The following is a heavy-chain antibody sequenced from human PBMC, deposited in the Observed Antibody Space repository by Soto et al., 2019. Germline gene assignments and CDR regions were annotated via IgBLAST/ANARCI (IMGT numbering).Heavy chain of an antibody. CDR3: ARSPRYSYGDAFDI. D-gene: IGHD5-18*01. V-gene: IGHV4-4*02. J-gene: IGHJ3*02. CDR2: IYHSGST. Sequence: SETLSLTCAVSGGSISSSNWWSWVRQPPGKGLEWIGEIYHSGSTNYNPSLKSRITISVDKSKNQFSLKLSSVTAADTAVYYCARSPRYSYGDAFDIWGQGTMVTVSS. CDR1: GGSISSSNW.